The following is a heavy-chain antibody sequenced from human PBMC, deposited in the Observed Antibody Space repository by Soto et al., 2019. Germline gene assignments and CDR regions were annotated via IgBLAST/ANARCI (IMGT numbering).Heavy chain of an antibody. V-gene: IGHV3-33*01. CDR2: IWYDGSNK. D-gene: IGHD3-22*01. CDR1: GFTFSSYG. CDR3: ARTTYYYDISGYYVLDY. J-gene: IGHJ4*02. Sequence: QVQLVESGGGVVQPGRSLRLSCAASGFTFSSYGMHWVRQAPGKGLEWVAVIWYDGSNKYYADSVKGRFTISRDNSKNTLYLKMNSLGAEDRVVYYCARTTYYYDISGYYVLDYWGQGTLVTVSS.